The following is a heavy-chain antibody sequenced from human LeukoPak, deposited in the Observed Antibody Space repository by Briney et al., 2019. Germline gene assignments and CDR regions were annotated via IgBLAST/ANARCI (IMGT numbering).Heavy chain of an antibody. CDR1: GYTFTTYG. V-gene: IGHV1-18*01. J-gene: IGHJ5*02. D-gene: IGHD2-21*02. CDR2: INTHNGNT. CDR3: ARKGCIGDCYRFDP. Sequence: ASVKVSCKASGYTFTTYGISWVRQAPGQGPEWMGWINTHNGNTNCAQKFQGRVTMTTDTSTSTAYMELSSLRSDDTAVYYCARKGCIGDCYRFDPWGQGTLVTVSS.